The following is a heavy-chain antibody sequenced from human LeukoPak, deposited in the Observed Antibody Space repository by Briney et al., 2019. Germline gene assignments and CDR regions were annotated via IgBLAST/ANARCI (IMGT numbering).Heavy chain of an antibody. J-gene: IGHJ4*02. CDR2: IRPSGDNT. D-gene: IGHD3-22*01. CDR3: ARDPRGPTGYDSSGRDTFDY. CDR1: GFTFSSYD. V-gene: IGHV3-23*01. Sequence: GGSLRLSCAASGFTFSSYDMTWVRQAPGRGLEWVSSIRPSGDNTYYGDSVKGRFTISRDNSKNTLYLQMNSLRTEDTAVYYCARDPRGPTGYDSSGRDTFDYWGQGTLVTVSS.